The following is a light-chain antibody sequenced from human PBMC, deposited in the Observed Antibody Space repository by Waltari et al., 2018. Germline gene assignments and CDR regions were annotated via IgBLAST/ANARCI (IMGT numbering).Light chain of an antibody. CDR2: DGS. Sequence: QMTQSPSSLSASVGDRVTITCQASQDINNYLNLYQQKPGKAPKLLIYDGSTLQPGVPSRFSGSGFATEFTLTISSLQLEDIATYYCQQYDNLGLTFGGGTRVEIK. J-gene: IGKJ4*01. CDR3: QQYDNLGLT. V-gene: IGKV1-33*01. CDR1: QDINNY.